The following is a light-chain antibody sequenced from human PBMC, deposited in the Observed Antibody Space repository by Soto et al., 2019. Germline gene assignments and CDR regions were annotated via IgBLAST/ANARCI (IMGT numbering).Light chain of an antibody. V-gene: IGKV1-39*01. CDR1: QSISSY. CDR3: QQSYSTPHT. CDR2: AAS. J-gene: IGKJ4*01. Sequence: DIQMTQSPSSLSASVLYRVTITCLASQSISSYLNWYQQKPGKAPKLLIYAASSLQSGVPSRFSGSGSGTDFTLTISSLQPEDFATYYCQQSYSTPHTFGGGTKVDIK.